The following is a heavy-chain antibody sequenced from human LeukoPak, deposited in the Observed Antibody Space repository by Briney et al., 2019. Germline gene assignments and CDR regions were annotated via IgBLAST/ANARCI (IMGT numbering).Heavy chain of an antibody. CDR1: GFTISSYN. J-gene: IGHJ3*02. CDR2: ISGSSSYI. Sequence: GGSLRFTCAASGFTISSYNMNWIRQAPGKGLEWVSSISGSSSYIYYAGSVKGRFTISRDNAKNSLYLQMNSLRAEDTAVYYCARVEYDILTGYYIYAFDIWGQGTMVTVSS. CDR3: ARVEYDILTGYYIYAFDI. D-gene: IGHD3-9*01. V-gene: IGHV3-21*01.